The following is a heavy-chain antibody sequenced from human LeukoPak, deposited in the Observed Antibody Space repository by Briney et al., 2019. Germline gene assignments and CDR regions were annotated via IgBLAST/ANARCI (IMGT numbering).Heavy chain of an antibody. CDR2: IWFDGSNE. CDR1: GFTFSSYG. CDR3: ARDRIYYSDY. D-gene: IGHD1-14*01. Sequence: PGGSLRLSCAASGFTFSSYGMHWVRQAPGKGLEWVALIWFDGSNEYYADSLKGRFSISRDNSKNTLYLQMNSLRAEDTAVYYCARDRIYYSDYWGQGTLVTVSS. V-gene: IGHV3-33*01. J-gene: IGHJ4*02.